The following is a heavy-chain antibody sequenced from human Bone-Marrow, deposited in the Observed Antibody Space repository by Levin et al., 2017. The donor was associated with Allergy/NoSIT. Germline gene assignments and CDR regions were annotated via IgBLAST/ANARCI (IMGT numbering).Heavy chain of an antibody. CDR1: RLTFSNYA. V-gene: IGHV3-23*01. CDR3: AKGVDNEYYYDYGMDV. D-gene: IGHD1-1*01. Sequence: GGSLRLSCAASRLTFSNYAMNWVRQAPGKGLEWVSSISASGGSTYYAESVKGRFTISRDNSQNTLNLQMNSLRADDTAVYYCAKGVDNEYYYDYGMDVWGQGTTVTVSS. J-gene: IGHJ6*02. CDR2: ISASGGST.